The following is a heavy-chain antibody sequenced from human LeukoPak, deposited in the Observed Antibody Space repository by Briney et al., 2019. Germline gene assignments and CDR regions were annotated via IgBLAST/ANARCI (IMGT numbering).Heavy chain of an antibody. CDR3: AKSGGYGLIDY. Sequence: SETLSLTCTVSGASVSGSPYYWGWIRQPPGKGLEWIGSIYSSGSAYYNASLQSRVTISIETSKTQISLRLTSVTAADTAIYYCAKSGGYGLIDYWGQGTLVTVSS. CDR2: IYSSGSA. D-gene: IGHD1-26*01. CDR1: GASVSGSPYY. V-gene: IGHV4-39*01. J-gene: IGHJ4*02.